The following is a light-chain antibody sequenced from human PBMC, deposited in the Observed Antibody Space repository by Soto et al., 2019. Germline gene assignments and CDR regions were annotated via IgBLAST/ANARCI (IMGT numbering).Light chain of an antibody. CDR1: SSDVGGYNY. Sequence: QSALTQPASVSGSPGQSITIFCTGTSSDVGGYNYVSWYQQHPGKVPKLMIYEVSNRPSGVSDRFSGSKSGNTASLTISGLQAEDEADYYCSSYTSSTSYVFGTGTKLTVL. CDR3: SSYTSSTSYV. V-gene: IGLV2-14*01. CDR2: EVS. J-gene: IGLJ1*01.